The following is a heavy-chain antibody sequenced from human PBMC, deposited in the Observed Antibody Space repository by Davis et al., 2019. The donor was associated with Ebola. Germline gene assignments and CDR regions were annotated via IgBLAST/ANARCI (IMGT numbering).Heavy chain of an antibody. D-gene: IGHD1-26*01. Sequence: PGGSLRLSCSASGFIFSTYVMSWVRQAPGKGLEWVSTYGTSADTYYADSVKGRFTISRDNAKNSLYLQMNSLRAEDTAVYYCAVATLMTSDYWGQGTLVTVSS. CDR2: YGTSADT. J-gene: IGHJ4*02. V-gene: IGHV3-69-1*01. CDR3: AVATLMTSDY. CDR1: GFIFSTYV.